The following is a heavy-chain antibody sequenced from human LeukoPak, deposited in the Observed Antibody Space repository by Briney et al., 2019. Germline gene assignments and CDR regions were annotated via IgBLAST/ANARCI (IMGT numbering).Heavy chain of an antibody. CDR3: ARHDRRGGYTAMVTFRVFGFDY. CDR2: INHSGST. CDR1: GGSFSGYY. J-gene: IGHJ4*02. D-gene: IGHD5-18*01. Sequence: SETLSLTCAVYGGSFSGYYWSWIRQPPGKGLEWIGEINHSGSTNYNPSLKSRVTISVDTSKNQFSLKLSSVTAADTAVYYCARHDRRGGYTAMVTFRVFGFDYWGQGTLVTVSS. V-gene: IGHV4-34*01.